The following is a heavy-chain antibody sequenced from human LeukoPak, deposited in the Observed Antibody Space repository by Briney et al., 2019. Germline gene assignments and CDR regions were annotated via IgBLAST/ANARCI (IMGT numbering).Heavy chain of an antibody. CDR3: ARVGYYDSSNYYAYFQH. CDR1: GFTFSSYW. Sequence: GGSQRLSCAASGFTFSSYWMHWVRQAPGKGLEWVARINSDGTDISYGDSVKGRFTISRDNAKNTLYLQMNSLRVEDTAVYYCARVGYYDSSNYYAYFQHWGQGTLVTVSS. V-gene: IGHV3-74*01. CDR2: INSDGTDI. D-gene: IGHD3-22*01. J-gene: IGHJ1*01.